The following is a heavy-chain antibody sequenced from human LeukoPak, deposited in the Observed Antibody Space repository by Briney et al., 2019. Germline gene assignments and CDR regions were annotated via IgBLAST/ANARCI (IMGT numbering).Heavy chain of an antibody. J-gene: IGHJ6*03. CDR3: AKVGYYYYMDV. V-gene: IGHV3-11*01. D-gene: IGHD2-15*01. CDR1: GFTFSDYY. Sequence: GGSLRLSCAASGFTFSDYYMSWIRQAPGKGLEWVSYISSSGSTIYYADSVKGRFTISRDNAKNSLYLQMNSLRAEDAAVYYCAKVGYYYYMDVWGKGTTVTISS. CDR2: ISSSGSTI.